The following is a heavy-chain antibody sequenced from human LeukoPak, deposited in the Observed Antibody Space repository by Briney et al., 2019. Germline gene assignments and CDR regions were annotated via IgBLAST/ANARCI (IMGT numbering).Heavy chain of an antibody. CDR3: ATDSEVLGYCSGGSCPPGY. J-gene: IGHJ4*02. V-gene: IGHV1-2*06. CDR2: INPNSGGT. D-gene: IGHD2-15*01. Sequence: ASVEVSCKASGYTFTGYYMHWVRQAPGQGLEWMGRINPNSGGTNYAQKFQGRVTMTRDTSISTAYMELSRLRSDDTAVYYCATDSEVLGYCSGGSCPPGYWGQGTLVTVSS. CDR1: GYTFTGYY.